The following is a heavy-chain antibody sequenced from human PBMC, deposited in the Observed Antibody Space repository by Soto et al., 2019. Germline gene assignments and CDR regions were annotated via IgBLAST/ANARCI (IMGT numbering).Heavy chain of an antibody. CDR1: GGSISDYF. CDR3: ARGGQDFWSGPFDY. V-gene: IGHV4-4*07. CDR2: IDNSGST. J-gene: IGHJ4*02. D-gene: IGHD3-3*01. Sequence: SETLSLTCTVSGGSISDYFCNWIRQPAGKGLEWIGRIDNSGSTNYNPSLKSRITMSADTSRNQFSLKLNSVTAADTAVYYCARGGQDFWSGPFDYWGQGALVTVSS.